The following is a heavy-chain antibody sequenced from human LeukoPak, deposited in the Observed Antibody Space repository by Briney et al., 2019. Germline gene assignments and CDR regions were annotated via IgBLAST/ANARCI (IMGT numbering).Heavy chain of an antibody. CDR2: LSPTSNRA. V-gene: IGHV1-8*03. J-gene: IGHJ4*02. D-gene: IGHD6-13*01. CDR3: ARARYSSRWFWGPYFDR. CDR1: GDTFTNYD. Sequence: ASVKVSCKASGDTFTNYDINWVRQATGQGLEWMGWLSPTSNRAGSAQKFQGRVTFTRDTSKSTVYMELSSLRSEDTAVHYCARARYSSRWFWGPYFDRWGQGTLVTVSS.